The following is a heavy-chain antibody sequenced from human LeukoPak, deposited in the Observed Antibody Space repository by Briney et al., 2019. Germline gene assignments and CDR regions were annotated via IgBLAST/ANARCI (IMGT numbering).Heavy chain of an antibody. CDR2: ISSSGSTI. CDR3: ARVYCSGGSCWLDAFDI. CDR1: GFTFSDYY. V-gene: IGHV3-11*04. D-gene: IGHD2-15*01. Sequence: GGSLRLSCAASGFTFSDYYMSWIRQAPGKGLEWVSYISSSGSTIYYADSVKGRFTISRDNAKNSLYLQMNSLRAEDTAVYYCARVYCSGGSCWLDAFDIWGQGTMVTVSS. J-gene: IGHJ3*02.